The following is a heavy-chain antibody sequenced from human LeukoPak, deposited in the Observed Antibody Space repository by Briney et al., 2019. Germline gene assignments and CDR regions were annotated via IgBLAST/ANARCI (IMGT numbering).Heavy chain of an antibody. V-gene: IGHV3-33*08. CDR2: IWYGGSNK. Sequence: PGRSLRLSCAASGFTFSSYGMHWVRQAPGKGLEWVAVIWYGGSNKYYADSVKGRFTISRDNSKNTLYLQMNSLRAEDTAVYYCARDPQSVYGDYEGYFDYWGQGTLVTVSS. D-gene: IGHD4-17*01. J-gene: IGHJ4*02. CDR1: GFTFSSYG. CDR3: ARDPQSVYGDYEGYFDY.